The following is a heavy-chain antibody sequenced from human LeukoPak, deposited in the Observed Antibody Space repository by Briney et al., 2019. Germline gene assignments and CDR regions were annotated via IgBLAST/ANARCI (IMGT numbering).Heavy chain of an antibody. V-gene: IGHV3-23*01. CDR1: GFTFRLYP. D-gene: IGHD2-2*02. CDR3: ANNARRYWICTSCYTPDDY. CDR2: IRYRCGRT. Sequence: GGSLRLSCAASGFTFRLYPMRWAPHAPGKAWEWVSAIRYRCGRTYYADSVKGRHTISRHDYKNTLYLHKKTLRAEDAAVYYCANNARRYWICTSCYTPDDYCGQGTLVTVSS. J-gene: IGHJ4*02.